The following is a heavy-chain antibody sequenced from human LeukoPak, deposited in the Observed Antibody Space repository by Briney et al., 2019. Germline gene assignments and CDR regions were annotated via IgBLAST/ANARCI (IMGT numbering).Heavy chain of an antibody. D-gene: IGHD6-13*01. CDR1: GFTFSSYW. V-gene: IGHV3-7*01. CDR3: ARVTSVSSSWFPDYYYMDV. Sequence: GGSLRLSCAASGFTFSSYWMSWVRQAPGKGLEWVANIKQDGSEKYYVDSVKGRFTISRDNAKSSLYLQMNSLRAEDTAVYYCARVTSVSSSWFPDYYYMDVWGKGTTVTVSS. CDR2: IKQDGSEK. J-gene: IGHJ6*03.